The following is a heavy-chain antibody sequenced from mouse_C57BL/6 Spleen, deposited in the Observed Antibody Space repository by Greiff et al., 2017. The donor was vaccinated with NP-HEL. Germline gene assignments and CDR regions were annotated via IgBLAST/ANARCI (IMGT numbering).Heavy chain of an antibody. V-gene: IGHV1-22*01. J-gene: IGHJ4*01. D-gene: IGHD1-1*01. CDR3: AITTVVANYAMDY. CDR1: GYTFTDYN. CDR2: INPNNGGT. Sequence: EVKLQESGPELVKPGASVKMSCKASGYTFTDYNMHWVKQSHGKSLEWIGYINPNNGGTSYNQKFKGKATLTVNKSSSTAYMELRSLTSEDSAVYYCAITTVVANYAMDYWGQGTSVTVSS.